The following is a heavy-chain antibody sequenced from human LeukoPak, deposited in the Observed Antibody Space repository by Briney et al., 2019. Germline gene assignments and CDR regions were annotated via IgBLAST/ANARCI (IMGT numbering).Heavy chain of an antibody. CDR3: ARRQDIVVVPAASSWFDP. CDR1: GGSFSGYY. Sequence: SETLSLTCAVYGGSFSGYYWSWIRQPPGKGLEWIGEINHSGSTNYNPSLKSRVTISVDTSKNQFSLKPSSVTAADTAVYYCARRQDIVVVPAASSWFDPWGQGTLVTVSS. J-gene: IGHJ5*02. CDR2: INHSGST. V-gene: IGHV4-34*01. D-gene: IGHD2-2*01.